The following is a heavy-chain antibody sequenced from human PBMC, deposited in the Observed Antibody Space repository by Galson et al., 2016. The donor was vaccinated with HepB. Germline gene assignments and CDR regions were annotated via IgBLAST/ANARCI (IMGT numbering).Heavy chain of an antibody. V-gene: IGHV5-51*01. D-gene: IGHD6-13*01. J-gene: IGHJ6*02. CDR2: IYPADSDT. Sequence: QSGAEVKKPGESLKISCKGSGYRFNNFWIGWVRQTPGKGLEWVGSIYPADSDTRYSPSFQGQVTISVDKSTSTAYMQWSSLKASDTAIYYCARQDSSIRYAYYYGLDVWGQGTTVTVSS. CDR1: GYRFNNFW. CDR3: ARQDSSIRYAYYYGLDV.